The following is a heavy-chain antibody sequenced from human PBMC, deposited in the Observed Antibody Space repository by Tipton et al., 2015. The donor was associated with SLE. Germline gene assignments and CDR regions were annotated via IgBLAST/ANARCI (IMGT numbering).Heavy chain of an antibody. J-gene: IGHJ4*02. Sequence: SLRLSCAASGFTFSSYWMHWVRQAPGKGLVWVSRINSDGSSTSYADSVKGRFTISRDNAKNTLYLQMNSLRAEDTAVYYCARDKEVYCTNGVCIPYFDYWGQGTLVTVSS. CDR1: GFTFSSYW. V-gene: IGHV3-74*01. D-gene: IGHD2-8*01. CDR2: INSDGSST. CDR3: ARDKEVYCTNGVCIPYFDY.